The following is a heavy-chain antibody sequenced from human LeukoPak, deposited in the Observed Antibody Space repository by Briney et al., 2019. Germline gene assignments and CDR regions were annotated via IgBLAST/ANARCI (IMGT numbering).Heavy chain of an antibody. CDR1: GYTFTSYG. D-gene: IGHD3-3*01. CDR3: ARTYDFWTTDYYYYMDV. CDR2: INPNSGGT. V-gene: IGHV1-2*02. Sequence: ASVKVSCKASGYTFTSYGISWVRQAPGQGLEWMGWINPNSGGTNYAQKFQGRVTMTRDTSISTAYMELSRLRSDDTAVYYCARTYDFWTTDYYYYMDVWGKGTTVTVSS. J-gene: IGHJ6*03.